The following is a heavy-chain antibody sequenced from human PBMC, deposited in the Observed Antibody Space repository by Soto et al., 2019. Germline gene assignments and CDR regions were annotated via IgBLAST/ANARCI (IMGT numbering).Heavy chain of an antibody. CDR1: GGTFSSYA. CDR3: ASSIVGANYYYYGMDV. J-gene: IGHJ6*02. D-gene: IGHD1-26*01. V-gene: IGHV1-69*13. CDR2: IIPIFGTA. Sequence: GGSVKVSCKASGGTFSSYAISWVRQAPGQGLEWMGGIIPIFGTANYAQKFQGRVTITADESTSTAYMELSSLRSEDTAVYYCASSIVGANYYYYGMDVWGQGTTVTVSS.